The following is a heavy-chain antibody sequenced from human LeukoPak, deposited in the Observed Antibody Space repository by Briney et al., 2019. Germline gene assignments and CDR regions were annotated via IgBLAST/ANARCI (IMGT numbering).Heavy chain of an antibody. CDR3: AGDSKQLVHSDWFDP. D-gene: IGHD6-6*01. Sequence: GGSLRLSCAASGFTFSSYWMHWVRQAPGKGLVWVSRINSDGSSTSNADSVKGRFTISRDNAKNTLYLQMNSLRAEDTAVYYCAGDSKQLVHSDWFDPWGQGTLVTVSS. V-gene: IGHV3-74*01. J-gene: IGHJ5*02. CDR1: GFTFSSYW. CDR2: INSDGSST.